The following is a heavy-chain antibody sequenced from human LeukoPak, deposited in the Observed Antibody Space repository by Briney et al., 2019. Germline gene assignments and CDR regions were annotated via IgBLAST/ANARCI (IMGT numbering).Heavy chain of an antibody. CDR3: AKHLEVATIMSAFDM. CDR1: GFTFSSCE. CDR2: ISSSGGST. V-gene: IGHV3-23*01. J-gene: IGHJ3*02. D-gene: IGHD5-12*01. Sequence: PGGSLRLSCAASGFTFSSCEMNWVRQDPGKGLEWVSVISSSGGSTYYADSVRGRFTISRDNSKNTLYLQMNSLRAEDTAVYYCAKHLEVATIMSAFDMWGQGTMVTVSP.